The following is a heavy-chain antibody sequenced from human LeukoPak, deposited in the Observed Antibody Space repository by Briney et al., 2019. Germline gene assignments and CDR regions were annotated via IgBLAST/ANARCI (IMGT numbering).Heavy chain of an antibody. CDR2: IRYDGGNK. D-gene: IGHD3-10*01. CDR1: GFTFSSYG. Sequence: GGSLRLSCAASGFTFSSYGMHWVRQAPGKGLEWVAFIRYDGGNKYYADSVKGRFTISRDNSKNTLYLQMNSLRAEDTAVYYCASTGAYYYYYGMDVWGQGTTVTVSS. CDR3: ASTGAYYYYYGMDV. V-gene: IGHV3-30*02. J-gene: IGHJ6*02.